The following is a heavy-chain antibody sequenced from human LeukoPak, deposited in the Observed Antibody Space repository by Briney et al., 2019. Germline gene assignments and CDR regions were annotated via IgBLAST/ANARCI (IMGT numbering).Heavy chain of an antibody. CDR2: IRGSGGST. CDR1: RFTFSSYA. Sequence: GGSLRLSCAASRFTFSSYAMSWVRQAPGKGLEWVSAIRGSGGSTYYADSVKGRFTISRDNSKNTLYLQMNSLRAEDTAVYFCAKDRVMVIAITVDYWGQGTLVTVSS. V-gene: IGHV3-23*01. J-gene: IGHJ4*02. D-gene: IGHD2-21*01. CDR3: AKDRVMVIAITVDY.